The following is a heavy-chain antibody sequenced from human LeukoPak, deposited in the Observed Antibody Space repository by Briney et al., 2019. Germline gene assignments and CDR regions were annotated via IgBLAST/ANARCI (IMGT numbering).Heavy chain of an antibody. CDR2: TYYRSKWYN. D-gene: IGHD3-22*01. CDR1: GDSVSSNSAA. CDR3: ARDAADSSGYYYHYYYYGMDV. V-gene: IGHV6-1*01. J-gene: IGHJ6*02. Sequence: SQTLSLTCAISGDSVSSNSAAWNWIRQSPSRGLEWLGRTYYRSKWYNDYAVSVKSRITINPDTSKNQFSLQLNSVPPEDTAVYYCARDAADSSGYYYHYYYYGMDVWGQGTTVTVSS.